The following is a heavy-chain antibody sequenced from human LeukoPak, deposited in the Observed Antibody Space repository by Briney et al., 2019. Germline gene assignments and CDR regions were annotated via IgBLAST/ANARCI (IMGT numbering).Heavy chain of an antibody. CDR2: ISSSSSYI. V-gene: IGHV3-21*01. CDR3: ARDPEIAVAGMN. Sequence: GGSLRLSXAASGFTFSSYSMNWVRQAPGKGLEWVSSISSSSSYIYYADSVKGRFTISRDNAENSLYLQMNSLRAEDTAVYYCARDPEIAVAGMNWGQGTLVTVSS. CDR1: GFTFSSYS. J-gene: IGHJ4*02. D-gene: IGHD6-19*01.